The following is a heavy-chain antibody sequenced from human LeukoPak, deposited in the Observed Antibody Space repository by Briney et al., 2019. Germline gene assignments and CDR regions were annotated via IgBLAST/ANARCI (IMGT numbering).Heavy chain of an antibody. J-gene: IGHJ4*02. CDR3: ARGGDVDTAMVYGFDY. CDR1: GYTFTNYY. V-gene: IGHV1-46*01. Sequence: ASVKVSCKASGYTFTNYYMHWVRQAPGQGLEWMGIINPSGGSTSYAQKFQGRVTMTRDTSTSTVYMELSSLRSEDTAVYYCARGGDVDTAMVYGFDYWGQGTLVTVSS. CDR2: INPSGGST. D-gene: IGHD5-18*01.